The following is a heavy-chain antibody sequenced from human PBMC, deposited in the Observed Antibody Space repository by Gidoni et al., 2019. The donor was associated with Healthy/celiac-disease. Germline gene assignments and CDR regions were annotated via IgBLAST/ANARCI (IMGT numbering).Heavy chain of an antibody. D-gene: IGHD6-19*01. V-gene: IGHV5-51*03. CDR1: GYSFTSYW. CDR2: IYPGDYET. CDR3: ARLDSSGWYSGDWFDP. Sequence: DVQPVQYGAEVKKPGESLKIPVKGSGYSFTSYWSGWARQMPGKGLEWMGSIYPGDYETRYSPSFQGQVNISTDKSISTAYLQWSSLKASDTAMDYCARLDSSGWYSGDWFDPWGQGTLVTVFS. J-gene: IGHJ5*02.